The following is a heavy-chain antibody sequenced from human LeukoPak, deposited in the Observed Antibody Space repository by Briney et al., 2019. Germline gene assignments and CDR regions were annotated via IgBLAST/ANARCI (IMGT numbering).Heavy chain of an antibody. Sequence: GGSLRLSCAASGFTFSTYWMSWVRQAPGKGLEWVANIKQDGSDKYYVDSVKGRFTISRDNAKNSLYLQLNSLRAEDTAVYYCARDPYSGSYSDYYYYMDVWGKGTTVTVSS. CDR1: GFTFSTYW. V-gene: IGHV3-7*01. CDR2: IKQDGSDK. CDR3: ARDPYSGSYSDYYYYMDV. D-gene: IGHD1-26*01. J-gene: IGHJ6*03.